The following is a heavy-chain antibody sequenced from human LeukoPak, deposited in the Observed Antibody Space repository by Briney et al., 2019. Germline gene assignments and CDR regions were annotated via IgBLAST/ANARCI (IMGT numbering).Heavy chain of an antibody. CDR1: GYTFTGYY. D-gene: IGHD7-27*01. CDR2: INPSGGST. V-gene: IGHV1-46*01. Sequence: ASVKVSCKASGYTFTGYYMHWVRQAPGQGLEWMGIINPSGGSTSYAQEFQGRVTMTRDTSTNTVYMELSSLRSEDAAVYYCARDLNWGSRLIGYWGQGTLVTVSS. CDR3: ARDLNWGSRLIGY. J-gene: IGHJ4*02.